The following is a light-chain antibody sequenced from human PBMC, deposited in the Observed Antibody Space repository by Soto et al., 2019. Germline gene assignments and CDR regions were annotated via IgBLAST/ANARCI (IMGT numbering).Light chain of an antibody. CDR3: ESWDSNTRV. Sequence: QSVLTQPSSASASLGSSVSLTCTLSSGHSFYVIAWHQQQPGTAPRYLMKLEGSGNYNKGSGVPERFSGSSSGADRYLTISNLLSEDEGDYYCESWDSNTRVFGGGTKLTVL. J-gene: IGLJ3*02. V-gene: IGLV4-60*03. CDR1: SGHSFYV. CDR2: LEGSGNY.